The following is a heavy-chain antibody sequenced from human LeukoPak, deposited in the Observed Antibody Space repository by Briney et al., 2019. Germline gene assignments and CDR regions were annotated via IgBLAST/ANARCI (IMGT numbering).Heavy chain of an antibody. Sequence: PGGSLRLSCAASGFTVSSNYMSWVRQAPGKGLEWVSVIYSGGSTYYGDSVKGRFTISRDNSKNTLYLQMNSLRAEDTAVYYCASVVDWYFDLWGRGTLVTVSS. J-gene: IGHJ2*01. D-gene: IGHD2-2*01. V-gene: IGHV3-53*01. CDR1: GFTVSSNY. CDR2: IYSGGST. CDR3: ASVVDWYFDL.